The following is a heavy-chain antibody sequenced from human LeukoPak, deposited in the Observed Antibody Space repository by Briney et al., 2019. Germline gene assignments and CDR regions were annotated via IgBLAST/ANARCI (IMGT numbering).Heavy chain of an antibody. D-gene: IGHD3-22*01. CDR3: TRTYYYDSSGYYYGRDAFDI. Sequence: ASVKVSCKASGYTFTTYYIHWVRQAPGQGLEWMGIISPSGGSTSYAQKFQGRVTMTRDTSTSAVYMELSSLRSEDTAVYYCTRTYYYDSSGYYYGRDAFDIWGQGTMVTVSS. CDR1: GYTFTTYY. V-gene: IGHV1-46*01. CDR2: ISPSGGST. J-gene: IGHJ3*02.